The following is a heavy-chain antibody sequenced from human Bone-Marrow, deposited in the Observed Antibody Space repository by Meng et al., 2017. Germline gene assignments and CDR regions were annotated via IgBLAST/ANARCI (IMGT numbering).Heavy chain of an antibody. CDR2: ISSDGSST. J-gene: IGHJ4*02. Sequence: EVQLVESGGGLVQPGGSLSHSCAASGFTFSTYWMHWVRQVPGKGLVWVSRISSDGSSTNYAGSVKGRFTISRDNAKNTLFLQMNSLRAEDTAVYYCARQYSYGSVDYWGQGTLVTVSS. CDR1: GFTFSTYW. V-gene: IGHV3-74*01. CDR3: ARQYSYGSVDY. D-gene: IGHD5-18*01.